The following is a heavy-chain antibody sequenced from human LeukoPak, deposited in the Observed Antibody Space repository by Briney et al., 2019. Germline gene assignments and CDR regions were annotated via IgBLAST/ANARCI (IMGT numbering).Heavy chain of an antibody. CDR3: ARESHKYGSGSYYMNY. J-gene: IGHJ4*02. V-gene: IGHV1-69*06. CDR1: GGTFSSYA. CDR2: IIPIFGTA. D-gene: IGHD3-10*01. Sequence: GASVKVSCKASGGTFSSYAISWVRQAPGQGLEWMGGIIPIFGTANYAQKFQGRVTITADKSTSTAYMELRSLRSDDTAVYYCARESHKYGSGSYYMNYWGQGTLVTVSS.